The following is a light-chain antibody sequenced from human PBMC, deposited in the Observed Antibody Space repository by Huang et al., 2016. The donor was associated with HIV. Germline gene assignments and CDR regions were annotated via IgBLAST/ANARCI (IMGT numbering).Light chain of an antibody. CDR2: DAS. Sequence: IVLTQSPATLSWYVGETLSLSCRANQNIHNHLAWYQQRPGQPPRLILDDASYRVRGVPARFSGSGSGTDFTLTITGLEPEDFAIYYCQQRTEWLTFGGGT. V-gene: IGKV3-11*01. CDR1: QNIHNH. J-gene: IGKJ4*01. CDR3: QQRTEWLT.